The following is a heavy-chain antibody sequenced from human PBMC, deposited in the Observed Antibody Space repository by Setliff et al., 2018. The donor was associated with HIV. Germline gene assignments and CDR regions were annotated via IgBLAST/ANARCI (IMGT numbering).Heavy chain of an antibody. CDR3: ARGSPIDCFGEFLYPEIDY. V-gene: IGHV1-69*01. D-gene: IGHD3-10*01. CDR1: GETFSTVA. J-gene: IGHJ4*02. CDR2: IITKSNTP. Sequence: GASVKVSSRASGETFSTVAIIWVRQAPGQGLEWMGGIITKSNTPDYAKIFKGRLTITADESTSPAHMELVGLTSDDTAVYYCARGSPIDCFGEFLYPEIDYWGQGSLVTVSS.